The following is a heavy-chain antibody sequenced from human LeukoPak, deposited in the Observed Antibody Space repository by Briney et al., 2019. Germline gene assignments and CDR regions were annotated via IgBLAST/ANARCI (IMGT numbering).Heavy chain of an antibody. V-gene: IGHV3-48*03. J-gene: IGHJ6*04. D-gene: IGHD3-10*02. CDR2: ITSSGSAI. Sequence: PGGSLRLSCAASGFNFSSYEMNWVRQAPGKGLEWVSYITSSGSAIYYADSVKGRVTISRDNAKNSVYLQMNSLRAEDTAVYYCAELGITMIGGVWGKGTTVTISS. CDR1: GFNFSSYE. CDR3: AELGITMIGGV.